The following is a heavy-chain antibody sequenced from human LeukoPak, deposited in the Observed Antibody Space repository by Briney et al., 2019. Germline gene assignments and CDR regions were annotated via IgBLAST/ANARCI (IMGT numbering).Heavy chain of an antibody. CDR2: ISAYNGNT. CDR1: GYTFTSYG. V-gene: IGHV1-18*01. Sequence: GASVKVSCKASGYTFTSYGISWVRQAPGQGLEWMGWISAYNGNTNYAQKFQGRVTMTRDTSISTAYMELSRLRSDDTAVYYCATSKVRHYYDSSGSLTDYWGQGTLVTVSS. CDR3: ATSKVRHYYDSSGSLTDY. D-gene: IGHD3-22*01. J-gene: IGHJ4*02.